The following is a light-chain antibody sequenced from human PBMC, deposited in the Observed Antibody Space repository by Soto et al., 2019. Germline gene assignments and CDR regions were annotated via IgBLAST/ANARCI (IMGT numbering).Light chain of an antibody. CDR2: AAS. J-gene: IGKJ1*01. Sequence: DIQMTQSPSSLSASVGDRVTITCRASQSISSYLNWYQQKPGKAPKLLIYAASSLQSGLPSRFSGSGPGTDFTLTISSLQPEDFATYYCQQSYSTPWTFGQGTKVDIK. CDR3: QQSYSTPWT. CDR1: QSISSY. V-gene: IGKV1-39*01.